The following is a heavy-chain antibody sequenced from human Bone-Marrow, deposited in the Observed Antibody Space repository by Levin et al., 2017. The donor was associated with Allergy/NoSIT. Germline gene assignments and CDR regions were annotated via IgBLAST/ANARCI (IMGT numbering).Heavy chain of an antibody. CDR2: IGGSGGRT. CDR3: VRDLVMWPPLQSNDYGFDV. Sequence: PGGSLRLSCAASGFTFSSFAMNWVRQAPGKGLEWVSVIGGSGGRTYYADSVRGRFTISRDNSKNTLYLQMSSLTVEDTAVYYCVRDLVMWPPLQSNDYGFDVWGQGTTVTVSS. CDR1: GFTFSSFA. D-gene: IGHD3-22*01. J-gene: IGHJ6*02. V-gene: IGHV3-23*01.